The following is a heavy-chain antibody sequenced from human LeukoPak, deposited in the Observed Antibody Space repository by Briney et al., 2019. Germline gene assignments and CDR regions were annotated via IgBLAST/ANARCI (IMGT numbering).Heavy chain of an antibody. CDR2: ISGSGGST. J-gene: IGHJ4*02. CDR1: GFTFSTYA. V-gene: IGHV3-23*01. Sequence: GGSLRLSCAASGFTFSTYAMSWVRQAPGKGLEWVSIISGSGGSTYYADSVKGRFTISRDNAKNSLYLQMNSLRAEDTAVYYCARPRMGDSSGYYYVWYFDYWGQGTLVTVSS. CDR3: ARPRMGDSSGYYYVWYFDY. D-gene: IGHD3-22*01.